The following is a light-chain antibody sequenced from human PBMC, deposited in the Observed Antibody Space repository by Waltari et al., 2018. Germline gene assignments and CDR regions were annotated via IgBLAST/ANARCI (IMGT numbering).Light chain of an antibody. V-gene: IGLV3-21*02. Sequence: SSVLTQAPSVSVAPGQTATVTCGGDNIGSRSVHWYQQKPGRSSVLGVYLDSERPSGIPGRVSGSKFGNAAPLTISRGGAVDEADYYFYVWDANTGMFGGGTKLTVL. CDR2: LDS. J-gene: IGLJ3*02. CDR1: NIGSRS. CDR3: YVWDANTGM.